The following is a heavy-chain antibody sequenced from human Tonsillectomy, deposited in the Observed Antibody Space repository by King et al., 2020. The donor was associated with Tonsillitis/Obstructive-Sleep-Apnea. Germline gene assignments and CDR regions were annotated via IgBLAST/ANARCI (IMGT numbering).Heavy chain of an antibody. V-gene: IGHV3-30*04. CDR1: GFNFSTFA. Sequence: VQLVESGGVVVQPGRSLRLSCAASGFNFSTFAIHWVRQAPGKGLDWVAVISFDGGNKYYTDSVKGRFTISRDNSKNTLYLRMNSLRAEDTAVYYCARALHPDTSGALSAFDYWGQGTPGQRLL. D-gene: IGHD6-19*01. CDR3: ARALHPDTSGALSAFDY. CDR2: ISFDGGNK. J-gene: IGHJ4*02.